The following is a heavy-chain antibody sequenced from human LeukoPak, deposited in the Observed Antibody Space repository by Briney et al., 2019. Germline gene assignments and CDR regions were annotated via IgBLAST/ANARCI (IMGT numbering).Heavy chain of an antibody. J-gene: IGHJ3*01. CDR3: ARIHTTIYAFDV. CDR2: IYYSGST. CDR1: GGSITTYY. D-gene: IGHD1-1*01. Sequence: SETLSLTCTVSGGSITTYYWSWIRQPPGKGLEWIGYIYYSGSTIYNPSLKSRVTISVDTSSNQFSLRLTSVTAADTAVYFCARIHTTIYAFDVWGQGTMVTVSS. V-gene: IGHV4-59*01.